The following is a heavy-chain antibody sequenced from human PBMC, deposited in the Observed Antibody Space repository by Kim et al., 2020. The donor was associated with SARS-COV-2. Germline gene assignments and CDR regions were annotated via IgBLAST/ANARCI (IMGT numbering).Heavy chain of an antibody. CDR1: GFTFSSYA. J-gene: IGHJ2*01. CDR3: ARDGYCSSTSCLGPWYFDL. V-gene: IGHV3-30*04. Sequence: GGSLRLSCAASGFTFSSYAMHWVRQAPGKGLEWVAVISYDGSNKYYADSVKGRFTISRDNSKNTLYLQMNSLRAEDTAVYYCARDGYCSSTSCLGPWYFDLWGRGTLVTVSS. D-gene: IGHD2-2*03. CDR2: ISYDGSNK.